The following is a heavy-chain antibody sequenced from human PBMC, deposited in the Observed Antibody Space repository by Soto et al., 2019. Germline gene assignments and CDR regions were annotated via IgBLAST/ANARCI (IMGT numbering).Heavy chain of an antibody. CDR2: IKQDGSEK. V-gene: IGHV3-7*01. D-gene: IGHD6-13*01. CDR1: GFTFSSYW. CDR3: ARDDTGPAAESPYYFDY. J-gene: IGHJ4*02. Sequence: GGSLRLSCAASGFTFSSYWMSWVHQAPGKGLEWVANIKQDGSEKYYVDSVKGRFTISRDNAKNSLYLQMNSLRAEDTAVYYCARDDTGPAAESPYYFDYWGQGTLVTVSS.